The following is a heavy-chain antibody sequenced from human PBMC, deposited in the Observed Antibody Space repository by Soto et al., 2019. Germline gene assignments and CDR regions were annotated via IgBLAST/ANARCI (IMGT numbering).Heavy chain of an antibody. V-gene: IGHV3-9*01. CDR1: GFTFDSYA. J-gene: IGHJ4*02. Sequence: EVQLVESGGGLVQPGRSLRLSCAASGFTFDSYAMHWVRQAPGKGLEWVSGITWNSGSVFYADSVKGRFTISRDSAKNYLHLQVNSLRAEDTALYSCTRAASPHSSGSRSVYHTQTSYFSDYWCQGALVTVSS. D-gene: IGHD3-10*01. CDR2: ITWNSGSV. CDR3: TRAASPHSSGSRSVYHTQTSYFSDY.